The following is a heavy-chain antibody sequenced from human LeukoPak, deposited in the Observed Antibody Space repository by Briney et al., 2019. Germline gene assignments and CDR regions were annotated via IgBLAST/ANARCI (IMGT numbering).Heavy chain of an antibody. Sequence: SDTLSLTCALYGGSFSGYYWSWIGHPPGKGRGGIGEINTSGSTTYNTRVTSRVAISVDTSKHQFSLKLSSVTAADTAVYYCARGLHAPTTLDYWGQGTLVTVSS. D-gene: IGHD4-11*01. CDR1: GGSFSGYY. CDR2: INTSGST. CDR3: ARGLHAPTTLDY. J-gene: IGHJ4*02. V-gene: IGHV4-34*01.